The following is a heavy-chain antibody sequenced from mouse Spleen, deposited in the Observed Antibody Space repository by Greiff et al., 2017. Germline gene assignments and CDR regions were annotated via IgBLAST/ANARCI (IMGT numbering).Heavy chain of an antibody. CDR2: IDPSDSYT. V-gene: IGHV1-59*01. J-gene: IGHJ3*01. D-gene: IGHD2-4*01. CDR3: ARSYDYDGAWFAY. CDR1: GYTFTSYW. Sequence: VQLQQPGAELVRPGTSVKLSCKASGYTFTSYWMHWVKQRPGQGLEWIGVIDPSDSYTNYNQKFKGKATLTVDKSSSTAYMELRSLTSEDTAVYYCARSYDYDGAWFAYWGQGTLVTVSA.